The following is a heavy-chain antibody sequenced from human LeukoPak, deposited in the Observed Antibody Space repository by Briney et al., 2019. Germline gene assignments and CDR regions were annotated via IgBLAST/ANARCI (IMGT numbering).Heavy chain of an antibody. J-gene: IGHJ5*02. D-gene: IGHD6-13*01. V-gene: IGHV3-30*01. CDR3: ARDRAAAGTRWFDP. CDR2: ISYDGSNK. Sequence: GGSLRLSCAASGFTFSSYAMHWVRQAPGKGLEWVAVISYDGSNKYYADSVKGRFTISRDNSKNTLYLQMNSLRAEDTAVYYCARDRAAAGTRWFDPRGQGALVTVSS. CDR1: GFTFSSYA.